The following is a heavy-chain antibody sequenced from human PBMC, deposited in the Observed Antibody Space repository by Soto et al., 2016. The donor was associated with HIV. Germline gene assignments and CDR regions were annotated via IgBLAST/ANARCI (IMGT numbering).Heavy chain of an antibody. CDR3: AKGRQWLVDSFHS. J-gene: IGHJ4*02. D-gene: IGHD6-19*01. CDR2: IIPILGRT. Sequence: QVQLVQSGAEVKKSGSSVKISCKDSGGNFRKYAITWVRQAPGQGLEWVGGIIPILGRTNYAQKFQGRVAITADESTNTVYMDLNSLRSEDTAVYYCAKGRQWLVDSFHSWGQGTLVIVSS. V-gene: IGHV1-69*13. CDR1: GGNFRKYA.